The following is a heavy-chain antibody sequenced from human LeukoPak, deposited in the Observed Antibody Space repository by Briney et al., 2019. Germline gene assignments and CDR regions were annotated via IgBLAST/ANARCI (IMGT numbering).Heavy chain of an antibody. CDR1: GGTFSSYA. V-gene: IGHV1-69*05. CDR2: IIPIFGTA. D-gene: IGHD4-23*01. CDR3: ASYGGYGGNYFDY. J-gene: IGHJ4*02. Sequence: GASVKVSCKAAGGTFSSYAISWVRQAPGQGLECMGRIIPIFGTANYAQKFQGRVTITTDESTSTAYMELSSLRSEDAAVYYCASYGGYGGNYFDYWGQGTLVTVSS.